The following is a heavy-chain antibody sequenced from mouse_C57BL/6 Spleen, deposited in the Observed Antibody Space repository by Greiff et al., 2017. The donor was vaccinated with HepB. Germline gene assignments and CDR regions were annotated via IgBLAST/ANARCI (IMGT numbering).Heavy chain of an antibody. D-gene: IGHD2-1*01. J-gene: IGHJ4*01. V-gene: IGHV5-6*02. CDR3: ARNYYGNYYAMDY. Sequence: DVKLVESGGDLVKPGGSLKLSCAASGFTFSSYGMSWVRQTPDKRLEWVATISSGGSYTYYPDSVKGRFTISRDNAKNTLYLQMSSLKSEDTAMYYCARNYYGNYYAMDYWGQGTSVTVSS. CDR1: GFTFSSYG. CDR2: ISSGGSYT.